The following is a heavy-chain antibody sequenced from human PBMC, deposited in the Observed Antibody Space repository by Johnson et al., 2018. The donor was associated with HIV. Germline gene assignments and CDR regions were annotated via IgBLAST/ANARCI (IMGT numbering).Heavy chain of an antibody. Sequence: QVQLMESGGGVVQPGRSLRLSCAASGFTFSSYAMHWVRQAPGKGLEWVAFIRYDGSNKYYVDSVKGRFTISRDNAKNSLYLQMNSLRAEDTAVYYCARDVMEDFWSGSFDAFDIWGQGTIVTVSS. CDR1: GFTFSSYA. V-gene: IGHV3-33*08. D-gene: IGHD3-3*01. J-gene: IGHJ3*02. CDR3: ARDVMEDFWSGSFDAFDI. CDR2: IRYDGSNK.